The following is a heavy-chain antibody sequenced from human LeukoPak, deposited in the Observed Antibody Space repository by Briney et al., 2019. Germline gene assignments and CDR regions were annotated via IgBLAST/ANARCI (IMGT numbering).Heavy chain of an antibody. CDR3: ARDCSSTRCQGPVFDN. CDR1: GYTFASNY. V-gene: IGHV1-46*01. J-gene: IGHJ4*02. CDR2: IHPSGGNT. Sequence: ASVKVSCKASGYTFASNYMHWVRQAPGQGLEWMGIIHPSGGNTNYAQKFQGRVAMTRDTSTSTVYMELSSLRSEDTAIYYCARDCSSTRCQGPVFDNWGQGTLVTVSS. D-gene: IGHD2-2*01.